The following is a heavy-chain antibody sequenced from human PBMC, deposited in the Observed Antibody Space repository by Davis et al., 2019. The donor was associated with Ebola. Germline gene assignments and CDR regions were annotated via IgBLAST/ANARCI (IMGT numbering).Heavy chain of an antibody. CDR2: INPSGGST. V-gene: IGHV1-46*01. CDR3: AREPLRVATIVGMDV. Sequence: ASVKVSCKASGYTLTSYYMHWVRQAPGQGLEWMGIINPSGGSTSYAQKFQGRVTMTRDTSTSTVYMELSSLRSEDTAVYYCAREPLRVATIVGMDVWGKGTTVTVSS. D-gene: IGHD5-12*01. J-gene: IGHJ6*04. CDR1: GYTLTSYY.